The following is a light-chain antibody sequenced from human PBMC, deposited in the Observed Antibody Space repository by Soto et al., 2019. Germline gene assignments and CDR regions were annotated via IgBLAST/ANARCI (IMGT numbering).Light chain of an antibody. V-gene: IGKV1-12*01. J-gene: IGKJ1*01. CDR3: QQTSAFPRH. CDR1: RDISNS. CDR2: GAS. Sequence: DIQMTQSPSSVSASVGDRLTITCRASRDISNSLPWYQQTPGKAPKLLLRGASSLHRGVPSRFTGGGAGTQFTLTPSRLQPEDFATYYCQQTSAFPRHFGQGTKVDI.